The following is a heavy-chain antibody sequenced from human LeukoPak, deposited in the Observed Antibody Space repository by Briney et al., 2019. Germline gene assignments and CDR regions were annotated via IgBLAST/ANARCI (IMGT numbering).Heavy chain of an antibody. CDR1: GFTFTSSA. Sequence: GASVKVSCKASGFTFTSSAVQWVRQARGQRLEWIGWIVVGSGNTNYAQKFQERVTITRDMSTSTAYMELSSLRSEDTAVYYCAADKVATSPKEYYYYYGMDVWGQGTTVTVSS. CDR3: AADKVATSPKEYYYYYGMDV. V-gene: IGHV1-58*01. J-gene: IGHJ6*02. D-gene: IGHD5-12*01. CDR2: IVVGSGNT.